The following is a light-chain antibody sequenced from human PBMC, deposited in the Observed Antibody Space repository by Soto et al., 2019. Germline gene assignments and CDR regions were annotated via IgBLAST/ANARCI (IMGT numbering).Light chain of an antibody. V-gene: IGKV1-17*01. Sequence: DIQMTQSPSSLSASVGDRVTITCRASQGINNLLGWYQQGPGKAPKRLIYAAYNLESGVPSRFSGSGSGTEFTLTISSLQPEDFATYYCLQHDTYPFTFGPGTKVDVK. CDR1: QGINNL. J-gene: IGKJ3*01. CDR3: LQHDTYPFT. CDR2: AAY.